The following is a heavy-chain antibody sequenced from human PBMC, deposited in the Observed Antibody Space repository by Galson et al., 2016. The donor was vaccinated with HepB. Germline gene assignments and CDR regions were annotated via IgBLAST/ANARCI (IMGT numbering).Heavy chain of an antibody. J-gene: IGHJ6*02. CDR2: VFHSGSA. CDR1: GGSISGSSYY. CDR3: TRLRGYGMDV. V-gene: IGHV4-39*01. Sequence: SETLSLTCTVSGGSISGSSYYWGWIRQPPGKGLEWIGSVFHSGSAYYNPSLRSRVTMSVDTSKNQFSLKLTSVTASDTSVYYCTRLRGYGMDVWGQGTTVAVSS.